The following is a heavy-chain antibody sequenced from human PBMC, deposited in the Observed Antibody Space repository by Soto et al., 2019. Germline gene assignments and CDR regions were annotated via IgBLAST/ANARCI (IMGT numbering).Heavy chain of an antibody. CDR1: GFTFNNYA. J-gene: IGHJ4*02. CDR2: ITGGGDTT. D-gene: IGHD3-10*01. Sequence: EVQLLESGGGLVQPGGSLRLSCAASGFTFNNYAMTLVRQAPGKGLEFVSAITGGGDTTSYADSVKGRFTVARDGSKNTLYLQLSSLRAEDTALYYCAKGRGGSGSLTPRVDFWGQGTLVTVSS. V-gene: IGHV3-23*01. CDR3: AKGRGGSGSLTPRVDF.